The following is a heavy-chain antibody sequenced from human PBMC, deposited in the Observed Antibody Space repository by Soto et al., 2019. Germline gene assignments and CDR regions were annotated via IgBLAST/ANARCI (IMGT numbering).Heavy chain of an antibody. CDR3: ARGACITCYDDDWFDT. V-gene: IGHV3-11*01. CDR2: ISGSGDNI. D-gene: IGHD5-12*01. CDR1: GFSFSDYY. J-gene: IGHJ5*02. Sequence: QVQLVESGGGLVKPGGSLRVSCAASGFSFSDYYMTWIRQAPGKGLEWVSYISGSGDNIHYADSVKGRFTISRDNAKNSLYLQMESLRVEDTAVYYCARGACITCYDDDWFDTWGQGTLVTVSS.